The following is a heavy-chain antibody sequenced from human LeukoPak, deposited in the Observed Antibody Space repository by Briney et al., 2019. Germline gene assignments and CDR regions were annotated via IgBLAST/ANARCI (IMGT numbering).Heavy chain of an antibody. Sequence: SETLALTCTVSGGSMSSYYWSWIRQPPGKGLEWIGYIYTSGSTNYNPSLKSRVTISVDTSKNQFSLKLSSVTAADTAVYYCARAARQRPYDYWGQGTLVTVSS. J-gene: IGHJ4*02. V-gene: IGHV4-4*09. CDR1: GGSMSSYY. D-gene: IGHD6-6*01. CDR3: ARAARQRPYDY. CDR2: IYTSGST.